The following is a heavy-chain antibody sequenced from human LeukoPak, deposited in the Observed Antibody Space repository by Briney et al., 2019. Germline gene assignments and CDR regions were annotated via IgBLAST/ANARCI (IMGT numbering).Heavy chain of an antibody. D-gene: IGHD2-15*01. CDR1: GVTFSSYE. CDR3: AKLPCSGGSCYLDY. CDR2: ISGSGGST. J-gene: IGHJ4*02. Sequence: GGSLRLSCAASGVTFSSYEMSWVRQAPGKGLEWVSAISGSGGSTYYADSVKGRFTISRDNSKNTLYLQMNSLRAEDTAVYYCAKLPCSGGSCYLDYWGQGTLVTVSS. V-gene: IGHV3-23*01.